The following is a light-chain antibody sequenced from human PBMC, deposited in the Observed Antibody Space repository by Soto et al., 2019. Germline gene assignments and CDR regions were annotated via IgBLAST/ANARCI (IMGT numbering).Light chain of an antibody. V-gene: IGKV3-15*01. CDR1: QSLSTN. CDR2: GAS. Sequence: NVFAQAPATPSLSPGEGATLSSRASQSLSTNLAWYQHKPGQAPRLLIYGASTRATGIPARFSGSGSGTEFTLTISSLQSEDFAIYYCQQYNIWPPWTFGQGTKVDIK. J-gene: IGKJ1*01. CDR3: QQYNIWPPWT.